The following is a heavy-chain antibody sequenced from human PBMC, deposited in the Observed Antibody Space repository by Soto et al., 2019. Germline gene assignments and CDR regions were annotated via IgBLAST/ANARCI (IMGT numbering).Heavy chain of an antibody. CDR3: ASGDWLYDNYYGMEV. CDR2: ISGRGEMT. CDR1: GFTFSLYA. V-gene: IGHV3-23*01. D-gene: IGHD3-9*01. J-gene: IGHJ6*02. Sequence: EEQLLESGGGLVQPGGSLRLPCAASGFTFSLYAMSWARHTPGKGLEWVASISGRGEMTYYADSVKGRFTISKDNSQNSVFLQMNSPRAEDTAEYYCASGDWLYDNYYGMEVWGQGTPVTVS.